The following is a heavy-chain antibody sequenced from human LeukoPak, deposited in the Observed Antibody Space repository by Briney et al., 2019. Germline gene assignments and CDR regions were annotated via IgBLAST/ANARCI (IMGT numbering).Heavy chain of an antibody. J-gene: IGHJ2*01. CDR1: GXTFSDYY. V-gene: IGHV3-23*01. CDR3: AKGNWGERLDWYFDL. Sequence: GGSLRLSCAASGXTFSDYYMSWIRQAPGSGLEWVSGITGSGGSTYYADSVKGRFTISRDNSKNTLYLQMNSLRAEDTAVYYCAKGNWGERLDWYFDLWGRGTLVTVSS. D-gene: IGHD1-26*01. CDR2: ITGSGGST.